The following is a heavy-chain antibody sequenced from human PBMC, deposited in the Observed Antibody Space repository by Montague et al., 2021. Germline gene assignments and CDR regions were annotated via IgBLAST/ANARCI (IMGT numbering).Heavy chain of an antibody. J-gene: IGHJ4*02. CDR2: MYYSGRT. V-gene: IGHV4-31*03. CDR1: GDSLSSVGYS. Sequence: TLSLTCTVSGDSLSSVGYSWTWIRQHPGKGPEWIGYMYYSGRTYYNPSLKSRVTISGDTSKNHFSLRLTSVTAADTAVCYCARGRLATGDFDYWGQGTLVTVSS. D-gene: IGHD6-13*01. CDR3: ARGRLATGDFDY.